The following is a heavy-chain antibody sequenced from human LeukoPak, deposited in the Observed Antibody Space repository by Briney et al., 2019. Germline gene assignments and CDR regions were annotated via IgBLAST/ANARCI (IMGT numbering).Heavy chain of an antibody. CDR1: GGTFSSYA. CDR3: ARATVAADFDY. Sequence: ASVKVSCKASGGTFSSYAISWVRQAPGQGLEWMGWISAYNGNTNYAQKLQGRVTMTTDTSTSTAYMELRSLRSDDTAVYYCARATVAADFDYWGQGTLVTVSS. CDR2: ISAYNGNT. V-gene: IGHV1-18*01. D-gene: IGHD4-23*01. J-gene: IGHJ4*02.